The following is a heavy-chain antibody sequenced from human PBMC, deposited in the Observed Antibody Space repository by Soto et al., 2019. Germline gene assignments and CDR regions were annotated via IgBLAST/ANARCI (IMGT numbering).Heavy chain of an antibody. D-gene: IGHD2-15*01. CDR2: VDDSGTT. CDR1: AGSMRNYY. Sequence: QVQLQQSGPGLVKPSETLSLTCSVSAGSMRNYYWSWIRQPPGKGLEWIGNVDDSGTTKYNPSLRSRVTISVDTSTNQFSLKLSSVIAADTAVYYCSRDVSWSGGSCYPNDWFDPWGQGTLVTVSS. J-gene: IGHJ5*02. CDR3: SRDVSWSGGSCYPNDWFDP. V-gene: IGHV4-59*01.